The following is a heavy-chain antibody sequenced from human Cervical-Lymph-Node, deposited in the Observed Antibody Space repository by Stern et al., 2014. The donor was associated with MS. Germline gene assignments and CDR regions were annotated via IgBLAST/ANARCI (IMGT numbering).Heavy chain of an antibody. J-gene: IGHJ1*01. V-gene: IGHV4-59*08. CDR1: DGSISSYY. CDR2: ISYTGST. CDR3: TRRSEYFQH. Sequence: VQLVQSGPGLVKPSETLSLTCTVSDGSISSYYWSWIRQSPGKGLEWIGYISYTGSTNYNPSLRSRVSLSIDTSQNQFSLKLSSVTAADTAMYYCTRRSEYFQHWAQGTLVTVSS.